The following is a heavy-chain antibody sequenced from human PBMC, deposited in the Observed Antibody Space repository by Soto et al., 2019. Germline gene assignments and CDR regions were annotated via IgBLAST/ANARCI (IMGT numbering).Heavy chain of an antibody. CDR2: IIPIIGII. CDR3: AGDPDSHYNDSHASSYP. Sequence: QVQLVQSGAEVKKPGSSVKVSCKASGGTFSTYTITWVRQAPGQGLEWMGRIIPIIGIINYAQKFQGRVTITADXXXGXSYMALTRLRSDDTAVYYCAGDPDSHYNDSHASSYPWGQGTLVTVSS. J-gene: IGHJ5*02. V-gene: IGHV1-69*08. D-gene: IGHD3-22*01. CDR1: GGTFSTYT.